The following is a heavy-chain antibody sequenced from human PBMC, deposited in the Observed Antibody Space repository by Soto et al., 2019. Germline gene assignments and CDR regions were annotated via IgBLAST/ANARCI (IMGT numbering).Heavy chain of an antibody. D-gene: IGHD3-10*01. CDR1: GGSISSYY. Sequence: QVQLQESGPGLVKPSETLSLTCTVSGGSISSYYWSWIRQPPGKGLEWIGYIYYSGSTNYNPSLMSRVTISVDTSKNQFSLKLSSVTAADTAVYYCAGGPTWYYYAAGGQGTLVTVSS. V-gene: IGHV4-59*01. J-gene: IGHJ4*02. CDR2: IYYSGST. CDR3: AGGPTWYYYAA.